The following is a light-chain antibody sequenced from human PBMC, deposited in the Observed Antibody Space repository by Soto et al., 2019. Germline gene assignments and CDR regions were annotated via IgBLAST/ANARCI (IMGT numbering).Light chain of an antibody. CDR3: QQFGGSLYT. Sequence: EIVLTQSPGTLSLSPGERATLSCRASQSLSSNYFACYQLKPGQAPRLLIYGASNRATGIPDRFRGSGSGTDFTLPIARLEPEDFAVYYCQQFGGSLYTFGQGTKLEIK. J-gene: IGKJ2*01. CDR1: QSLSSNY. V-gene: IGKV3-20*01. CDR2: GAS.